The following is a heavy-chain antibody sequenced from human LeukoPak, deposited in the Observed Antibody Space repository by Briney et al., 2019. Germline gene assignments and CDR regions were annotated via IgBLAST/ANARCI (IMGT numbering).Heavy chain of an antibody. D-gene: IGHD6-13*01. CDR1: GFTLSSYS. CDR3: ARRISSSWSDYFDY. CDR2: IYYSGTT. J-gene: IGHJ4*02. V-gene: IGHV4-39*01. Sequence: GSLRLSCAASGFTLSSYSMNWIRQPPGKGLEWIGSIYYSGTTYYNPSLKSRVSISVDTSKNQFSLKLSSVTAADTAVYYCARRISSSWSDYFDYWGQGTLVTVSS.